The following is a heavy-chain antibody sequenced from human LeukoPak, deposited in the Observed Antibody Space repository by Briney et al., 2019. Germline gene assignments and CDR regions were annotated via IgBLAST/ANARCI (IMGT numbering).Heavy chain of an antibody. Sequence: ASVKVSCKASGFTFTAYHMHWVRQAPGQGLEWMGWINPNSGGTNYAQKFQGRVTMTRDTSISTAYMELSRLRSDDTAVYYCARGPPEGESSLHGEDYWGQGTLVTVSS. J-gene: IGHJ4*02. CDR2: INPNSGGT. D-gene: IGHD5-24*01. V-gene: IGHV1-2*02. CDR1: GFTFTAYH. CDR3: ARGPPEGESSLHGEDY.